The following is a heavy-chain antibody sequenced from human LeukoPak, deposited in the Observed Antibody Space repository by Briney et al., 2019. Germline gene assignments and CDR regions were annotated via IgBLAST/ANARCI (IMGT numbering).Heavy chain of an antibody. D-gene: IGHD5-12*01. CDR3: AKDGREWPRSLDY. V-gene: IGHV3-21*04. Sequence: GGSLRLSCAASGFTFSSYSMNWVRQAPGKGLEWVSSISSSSSYIYYADSVKGRFTISRDSSKNTLYLQMNSLRAEDTAVYYCAKDGREWPRSLDYWGQGTLVTVSS. CDR2: ISSSSSYI. J-gene: IGHJ4*02. CDR1: GFTFSSYS.